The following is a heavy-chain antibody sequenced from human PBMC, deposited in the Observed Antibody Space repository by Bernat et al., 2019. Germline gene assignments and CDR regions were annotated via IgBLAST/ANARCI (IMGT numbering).Heavy chain of an antibody. J-gene: IGHJ4*02. CDR3: ARDLHSRNCSGGSCYSDY. D-gene: IGHD2-15*01. V-gene: IGHV3-21*01. CDR1: GFTFSSYS. CDR2: ISSSSSYI. Sequence: EVQLVESGGGLVKPGGSLRLSCAASGFTFSSYSMNWVRQAPGKGLEWVSSISSSSSYIYYADSVKGRFTISRDNAKNSLYLQMNSLRAEDTAVYYCARDLHSRNCSGGSCYSDYWGQGTLVTVSS.